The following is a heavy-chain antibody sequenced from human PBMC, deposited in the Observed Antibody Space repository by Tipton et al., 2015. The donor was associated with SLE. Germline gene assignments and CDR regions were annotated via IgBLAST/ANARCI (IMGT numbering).Heavy chain of an antibody. V-gene: IGHV4-59*01. CDR1: GGSISNYY. D-gene: IGHD3-16*01. J-gene: IGHJ3*02. CDR3: ARAGMGDAFDI. Sequence: TLSLTCTVSGGSISNYYWSWIRLPPGKGLECIGYIYYSGSGNYNPSLKSRVTMSIDTSKNQFSMKLSSVTAADTAVYYCARAGMGDAFDIWGQGTMVPVSS. CDR2: IYYSGSG.